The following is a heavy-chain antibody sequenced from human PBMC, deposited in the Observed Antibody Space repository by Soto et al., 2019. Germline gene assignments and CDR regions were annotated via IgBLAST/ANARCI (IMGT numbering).Heavy chain of an antibody. CDR2: IIPIFGTA. Sequence: SVKVSCKASGGTFSSYAISWVRQAPGQGLEWMGGIIPIFGTANYAQKFQGRVTITADESTSTAYMELSSLRSEDTAVYYCARRTISGFAVDYRGQGTLVTLSS. J-gene: IGHJ4*02. CDR3: ARRTISGFAVDY. CDR1: GGTFSSYA. D-gene: IGHD3-22*01. V-gene: IGHV1-69*13.